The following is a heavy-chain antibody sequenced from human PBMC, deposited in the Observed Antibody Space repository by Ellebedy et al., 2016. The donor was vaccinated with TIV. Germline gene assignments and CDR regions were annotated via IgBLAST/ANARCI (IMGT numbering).Heavy chain of an antibody. Sequence: MPGGSLRLSCTVSGGSISSYYWSWIRQPPGKGLEWIGYIYYSGSTNYNPSLKSRVTISEDTSKNQFSLKLSSVTAADTAVYYCARSILRWELQRHAFDIWGQGTTVTVSS. CDR1: GGSISSYY. CDR2: IYYSGST. CDR3: ARSILRWELQRHAFDI. D-gene: IGHD1-26*01. V-gene: IGHV4-59*08. J-gene: IGHJ3*02.